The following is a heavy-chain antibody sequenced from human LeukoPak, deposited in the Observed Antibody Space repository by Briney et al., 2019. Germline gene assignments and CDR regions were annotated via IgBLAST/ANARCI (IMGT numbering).Heavy chain of an antibody. D-gene: IGHD1-1*01. CDR1: GGSISSGDYY. CDR2: IYYSGST. J-gene: IGHJ5*02. V-gene: IGHV4-30-4*01. CDR3: ARARMAGTWFDP. Sequence: SETLSLTCTVSGGSISSGDYYWSWIRQPPGKGLEWIGYIYYSGSTYYNPSLKSRVTTSVDTSKNQFSLRLSSVTAADTAVYYCARARMAGTWFDPWGQGTLVTVSS.